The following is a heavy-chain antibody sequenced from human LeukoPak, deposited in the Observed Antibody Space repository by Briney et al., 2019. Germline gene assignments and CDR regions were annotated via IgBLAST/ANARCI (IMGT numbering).Heavy chain of an antibody. CDR2: IHTSGST. D-gene: IGHD6-19*01. J-gene: IGHJ4*02. CDR1: GASISSYY. CDR3: ARAWQWLPLDS. Sequence: SKTLSLTCTVSGASISSYYWPWILQPAGKGLEWIGRIHTSGSTNYNPSLKSRVTMSADTSKNQFSLKLTSVTAADTAVYYCARAWQWLPLDSWGQGTLVTVSS. V-gene: IGHV4-4*07.